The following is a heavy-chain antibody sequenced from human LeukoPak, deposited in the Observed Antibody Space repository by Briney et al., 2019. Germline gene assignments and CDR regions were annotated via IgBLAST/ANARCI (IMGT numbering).Heavy chain of an antibody. V-gene: IGHV4-59*12. Sequence: SETLSLTCTVSGGSMSSNSWSWIRQSPGKGLEWIGYIYNSGSTNYNPSLKTRVTISEDTSKNQFSLKLSSVTAADTAVYYCARMNRSKSPSYDFWSGSNMFGMDVWGQGTTVTVSS. D-gene: IGHD3-3*01. CDR2: IYNSGST. J-gene: IGHJ6*02. CDR1: GGSMSSNS. CDR3: ARMNRSKSPSYDFWSGSNMFGMDV.